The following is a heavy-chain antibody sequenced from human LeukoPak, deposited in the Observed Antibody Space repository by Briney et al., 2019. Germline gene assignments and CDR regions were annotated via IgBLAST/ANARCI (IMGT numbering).Heavy chain of an antibody. V-gene: IGHV5-51*01. Sequence: GEALKISCKGSGYSFTSYWIGWGRRMPGKGLGWMGIIYPGDSDTRYSPSFQGQVTISADKSISTAYLQWSSLKASDTAMYYCARRERITIFGVAQYYFDYWGQGTLVTVSS. CDR2: IYPGDSDT. CDR3: ARRERITIFGVAQYYFDY. CDR1: GYSFTSYW. J-gene: IGHJ4*02. D-gene: IGHD3-3*01.